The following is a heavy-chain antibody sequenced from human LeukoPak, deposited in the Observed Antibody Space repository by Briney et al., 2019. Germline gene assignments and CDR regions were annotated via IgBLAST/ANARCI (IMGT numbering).Heavy chain of an antibody. V-gene: IGHV3-23*01. CDR2: ISGSGGST. D-gene: IGHD1-26*01. CDR3: AKAGIVGATPSPDY. CDR1: GFTFSSYA. Sequence: GGSLRLSCAASGFTFSSYAMSWVRQAPGKGLEWVSAISGSGGSTYYADSVKGRFTIFRDNSKNTLYLQMNSLRAEDTAVYYCAKAGIVGATPSPDYWGQGTLVTVSS. J-gene: IGHJ4*02.